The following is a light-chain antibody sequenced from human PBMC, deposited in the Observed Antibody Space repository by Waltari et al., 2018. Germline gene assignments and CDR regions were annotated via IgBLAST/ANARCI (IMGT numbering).Light chain of an antibody. CDR1: HSVSSNN. V-gene: IGKV3-20*01. Sequence: EIVLTQSPGTLSLSPGDRATLSCRASHSVSSNNLAWYQQKPGQAPRLLIYAASSRATGITDRFSGSGSGTDFTLTISRGEPEDFAVYYCQQYANSPRTFGQGTKVEIK. J-gene: IGKJ1*01. CDR2: AAS. CDR3: QQYANSPRT.